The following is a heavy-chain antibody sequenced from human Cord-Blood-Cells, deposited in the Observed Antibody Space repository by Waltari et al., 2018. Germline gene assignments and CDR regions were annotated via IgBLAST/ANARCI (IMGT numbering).Heavy chain of an antibody. CDR1: GYTLTELT. CDR2: FDPEDGET. Sequence: VQLVQSGAEVKKPGASVQVYCKVSGYTLTELTMHGVRQAPGKGLGWMGGFDPEDGETIYAQKFQGRVTMTEDTSTDTAYMELRSLRSEDTAVYYCATDHGLGMGNVAFDIWGQGTMVTVSS. CDR3: ATDHGLGMGNVAFDI. J-gene: IGHJ3*02. D-gene: IGHD7-27*01. V-gene: IGHV1-24*01.